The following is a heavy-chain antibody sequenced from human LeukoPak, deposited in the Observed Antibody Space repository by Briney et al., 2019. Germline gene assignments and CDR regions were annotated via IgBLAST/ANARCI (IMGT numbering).Heavy chain of an antibody. V-gene: IGHV4-39*01. CDR2: IYYSGST. D-gene: IGHD4-23*01. Sequence: PGGSLRLSCTASGFTFNRDWTAWVRQPPGKGLEWIGSIYYSGSTYYNPSLKSRVTISVDTSKNQFSLKLSSVTAADTAVYYCASFNYGGNSPPDNYFDYWGQGTLVTVSS. CDR1: GFTFNRDW. J-gene: IGHJ4*02. CDR3: ASFNYGGNSPPDNYFDY.